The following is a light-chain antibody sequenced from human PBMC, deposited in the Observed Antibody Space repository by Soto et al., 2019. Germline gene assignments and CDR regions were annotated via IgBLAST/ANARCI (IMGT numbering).Light chain of an antibody. J-gene: IGLJ2*01. CDR3: AAWDDSAFGVV. V-gene: IGLV1-44*01. Sequence: QSVLTQPPSASGAPGQRVTISCSGSSSNIGSHIVNWYQQVPGTAPKLLIYTNNQRPSGVPDRFSGSKSGTSASLAISGLQSEDEADYYCAAWDDSAFGVVFGGGTKVPVL. CDR2: TNN. CDR1: SSNIGSHI.